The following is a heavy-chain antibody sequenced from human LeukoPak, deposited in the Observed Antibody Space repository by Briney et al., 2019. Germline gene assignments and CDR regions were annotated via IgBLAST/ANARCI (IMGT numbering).Heavy chain of an antibody. CDR1: GGSFSGYY. CDR3: ARSGRCWLRNSPQYNWFDP. D-gene: IGHD5-12*01. CDR2: INHSGST. V-gene: IGHV4-34*01. Sequence: SETLSLTCAVYGGSFSGYYWSWIRQPPGKGLEWIGEINHSGSTNYNPSLKSRVTISVDTSKNQFSLKLSSVTAADTAVYYCARSGRCWLRNSPQYNWFDPWGQGTLVTVSS. J-gene: IGHJ5*02.